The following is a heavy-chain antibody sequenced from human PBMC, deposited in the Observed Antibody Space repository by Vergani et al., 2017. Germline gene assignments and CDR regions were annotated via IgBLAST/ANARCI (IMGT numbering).Heavy chain of an antibody. V-gene: IGHV1-18*01. CDR3: ARVTMVRGGDHRRWFDR. J-gene: IGHJ5*02. Sequence: QVQLVQSGAEVKKPGASVKVSCKASGYTFTSYGISWVRQAPGQGLEWMGWISAYNGNTNYAQKLQGRVTMTTDTSTSTAYMELRSLRSDATAVYYCARVTMVRGGDHRRWFDRWGQGTLVTVSS. CDR1: GYTFTSYG. D-gene: IGHD3-10*01. CDR2: ISAYNGNT.